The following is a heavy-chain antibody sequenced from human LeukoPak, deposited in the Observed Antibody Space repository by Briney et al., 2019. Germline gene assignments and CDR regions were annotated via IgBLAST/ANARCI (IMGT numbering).Heavy chain of an antibody. D-gene: IGHD5-18*01. CDR3: AIRGYSYGYYFDY. Sequence: PGGSLRLSCVASGYSFSPYWMSWVRQTPGKGLEWIGEINHSGSTNYNPSLKSRVTISVDTSKNQFSLKLSSVTAADTAVYYCAIRGYSYGYYFDYWGQGTLVTVSS. V-gene: IGHV4-34*08. CDR2: INHSGST. CDR1: GYSFSPYW. J-gene: IGHJ4*02.